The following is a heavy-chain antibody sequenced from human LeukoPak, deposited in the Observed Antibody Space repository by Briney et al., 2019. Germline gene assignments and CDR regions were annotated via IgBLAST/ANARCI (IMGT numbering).Heavy chain of an antibody. CDR1: GGSISSYY. Sequence: PSETLSLTCTVSGGSISSYYWSWIRQPPGKGLEWISYTHYSGTTNYNPSLKSRVTVSIDSSKNQFSLKLNSVTVADTAVYYCAREEWQQPFDFWGQGSLVIVSS. V-gene: IGHV4-59*01. CDR2: THYSGTT. J-gene: IGHJ4*02. D-gene: IGHD5-24*01. CDR3: AREEWQQPFDF.